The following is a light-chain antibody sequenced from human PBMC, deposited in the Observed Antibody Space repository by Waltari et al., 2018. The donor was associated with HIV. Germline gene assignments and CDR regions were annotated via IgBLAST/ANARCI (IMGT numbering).Light chain of an antibody. Sequence: DVVMTQSPLSLPVTLRQPASISCRSSESLVHSAGNTYLPWFQQRPGQSPRPLIGKVSNRDSGVPARFSGSGSGTYFRLKISRVEAEDVGVYYCMQGTHSPPYTFGQGTKLEIK. CDR3: MQGTHSPPYT. CDR1: ESLVHSAGNTY. CDR2: KVS. J-gene: IGKJ2*01. V-gene: IGKV2-30*02.